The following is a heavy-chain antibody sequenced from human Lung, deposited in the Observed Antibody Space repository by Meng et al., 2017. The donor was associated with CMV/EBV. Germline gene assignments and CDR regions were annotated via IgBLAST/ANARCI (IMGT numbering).Heavy chain of an antibody. CDR2: IYYTGST. V-gene: IGHV4-39*07. CDR3: ARRNSIDVAGYWFDP. J-gene: IGHJ5*02. CDR1: GGSISGSRHY. Sequence: SETXSLXXTVSGGSISGSRHYWGWVRQPPGKGLEWIGSIYYTGSTYYNESLNGRVTVSVDTPKNEFSLKLNSVTAADTAVYYCARRNSIDVAGYWFDPWGQGTLVXVSS. D-gene: IGHD6-19*01.